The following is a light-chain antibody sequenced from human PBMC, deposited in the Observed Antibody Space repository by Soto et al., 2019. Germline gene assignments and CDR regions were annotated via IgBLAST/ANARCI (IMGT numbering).Light chain of an antibody. J-gene: IGKJ1*01. Sequence: DIKVTKSASSLSAYVGDRVTITCRASQNIGVYLDWYQKKPGKAPKLLIHAASSLHSGVPSTFSGSGSGTDFALTISILQPEDFATYYCHQTASNPWTFAQGTKVDIK. CDR2: AAS. V-gene: IGKV1-39*01. CDR1: QNIGVY. CDR3: HQTASNPWT.